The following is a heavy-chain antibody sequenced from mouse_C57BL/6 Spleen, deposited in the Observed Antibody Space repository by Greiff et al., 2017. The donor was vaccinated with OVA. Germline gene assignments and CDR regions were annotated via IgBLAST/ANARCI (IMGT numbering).Heavy chain of an antibody. CDR1: GFTFTDYY. J-gene: IGHJ4*01. CDR2: IRNKANGYTT. D-gene: IGHD6-1*01. V-gene: IGHV7-3*01. Sequence: EVQRVESGGGLVQPGGSLSLSCAASGFTFTDYYMSWVRQPPGKALEWLGFIRNKANGYTTEYNASVKGRFTISRDKSQSSLYLQMNALRAEDSATDYCARYSKAFADYAMDYWGQGTSVTVSS. CDR3: ARYSKAFADYAMDY.